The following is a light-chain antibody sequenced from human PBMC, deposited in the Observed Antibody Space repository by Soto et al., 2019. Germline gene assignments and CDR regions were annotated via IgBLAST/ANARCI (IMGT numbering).Light chain of an antibody. J-gene: IGKJ4*01. CDR1: QSFRGL. CDR2: DAY. Sequence: EVVLTQSPVTLSLSPGERATLSCRASQSFRGLLAWYQQKPGQAPRLLIYDAYNRATGIPPRFSGSGSGTDFTLTISSLQPEDFGSYSCQQTYNLPPTFGGGTRVQIK. V-gene: IGKV3-11*01. CDR3: QQTYNLPPT.